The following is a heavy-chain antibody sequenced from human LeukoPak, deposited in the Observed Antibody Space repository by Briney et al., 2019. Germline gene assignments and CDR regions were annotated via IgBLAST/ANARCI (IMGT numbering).Heavy chain of an antibody. D-gene: IGHD6-19*01. J-gene: IGHJ4*02. V-gene: IGHV3-66*02. Sequence: GGSLRLSCAASGFTVSSNYMSWVRQAPGKGLEWVSVIYSGGSTYYADSVKGRFTISRDNSKNTLYLQMNSLRAEDTAVYYCAGAHYSSGWYVGRGYYLDYWGQGTLVTVSS. CDR2: IYSGGST. CDR1: GFTVSSNY. CDR3: AGAHYSSGWYVGRGYYLDY.